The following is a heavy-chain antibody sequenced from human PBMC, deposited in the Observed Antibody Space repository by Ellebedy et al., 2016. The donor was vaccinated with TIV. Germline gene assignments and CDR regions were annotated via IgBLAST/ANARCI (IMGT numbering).Heavy chain of an antibody. CDR1: GFTFSGYG. D-gene: IGHD3-10*01. J-gene: IGHJ3*02. CDR2: ISGSGGST. Sequence: GGSLRLXCAASGFTFSGYGMSWVRQAPGKGLEWVSGISGSGGSTYYADSVKGRFTISRDNSKNTLYLQMNSLRAEDTAVYYCAKDGAVRGVHDAFDIWGQGTMVTVSS. V-gene: IGHV3-23*01. CDR3: AKDGAVRGVHDAFDI.